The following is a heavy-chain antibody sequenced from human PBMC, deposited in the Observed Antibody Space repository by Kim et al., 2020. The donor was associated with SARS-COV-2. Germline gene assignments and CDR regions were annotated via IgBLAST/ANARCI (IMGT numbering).Heavy chain of an antibody. J-gene: IGHJ4*02. D-gene: IGHD3-10*01. CDR3: ARSPSSGFDF. Sequence: STSYAQKFQGRVTMTRDTSTSTVYMGLSSLRSEDTAVYYCARSPSSGFDFWGQGTLVTVSS. CDR2: ST. V-gene: IGHV1-46*01.